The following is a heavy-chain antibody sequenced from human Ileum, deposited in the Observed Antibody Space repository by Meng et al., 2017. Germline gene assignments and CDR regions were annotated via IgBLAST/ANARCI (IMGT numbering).Heavy chain of an antibody. CDR3: AHRRVNGGDCDGGSCYFFDS. CDR1: GFSLERPGVA. V-gene: IGHV2-5*02. J-gene: IGHJ4*02. CDR2: IYWDDDK. D-gene: IGHD2-15*01. Sequence: SGPTLVKPTQTLTLTCTFSGFSLERPGVAVGWIRQPPGKAPEGLALIYWDDDKRYRPSLESRLTITKDTFRNQVVLTMTNMDPVDTATYYCAHRRVNGGDCDGGSCYFFDSWGQGTLVTVSS.